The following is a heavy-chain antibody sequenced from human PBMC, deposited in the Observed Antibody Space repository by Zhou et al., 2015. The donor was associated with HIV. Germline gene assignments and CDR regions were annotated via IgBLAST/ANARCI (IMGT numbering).Heavy chain of an antibody. V-gene: IGHV1-69*06. CDR2: IIPLTGTS. Sequence: QVQLVQSGAEVKKPGSSVKVSCKASGDSFDNFGFSWIRHAPGQGLEWMGGIIPLTGTSKNAQKFQGRVTFTADRSATTAYMELRSLKSEDTAMYYCARDRGGARPAWRYFDLWGRGTLVTVSS. CDR1: GDSFDNFG. J-gene: IGHJ2*01. CDR3: ARDRGGARPAWRYFDL. D-gene: IGHD6-6*01.